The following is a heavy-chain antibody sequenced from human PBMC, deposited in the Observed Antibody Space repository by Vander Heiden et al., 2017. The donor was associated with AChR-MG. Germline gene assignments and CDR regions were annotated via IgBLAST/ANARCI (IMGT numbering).Heavy chain of an antibody. CDR1: VGTFSSYA. Sequence: QVQLVQSGAEVKKPGSSVKVSCKASVGTFSSYAISWVRQAPGEGLEWMGGIIPIFGTANYAQRFQGRVTITADESTSTAYMELSRLRSEDTAVYYCARLYYGSGSYADYWCQGTLVTVSS. J-gene: IGHJ4*02. D-gene: IGHD3-10*01. CDR2: IIPIFGTA. V-gene: IGHV1-69*12. CDR3: ARLYYGSGSYADY.